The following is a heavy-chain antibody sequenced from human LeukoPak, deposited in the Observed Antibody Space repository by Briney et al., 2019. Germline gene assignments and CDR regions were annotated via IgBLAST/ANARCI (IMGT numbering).Heavy chain of an antibody. CDR1: GFTFSSYE. V-gene: IGHV3-48*03. CDR3: ARHDRNSGNSYFDY. J-gene: IGHJ4*02. Sequence: GGSLRLSCAASGFTFSSYEMNWVRQAPGKGLEWVSYISSSGSTIYYADSVKGRFTISRDNAKNSLYLQMNSLRAEDTAVYYCARHDRNSGNSYFDYWGQGTLVTVSS. D-gene: IGHD1-26*01. CDR2: ISSSGSTI.